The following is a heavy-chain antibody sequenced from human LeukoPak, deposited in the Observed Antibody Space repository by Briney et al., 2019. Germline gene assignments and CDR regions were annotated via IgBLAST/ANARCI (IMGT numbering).Heavy chain of an antibody. J-gene: IGHJ3*02. CDR2: IFHNGKT. CDR3: AKDVGELEDAFDI. D-gene: IGHD3-10*01. CDR1: GGSIGSPNW. V-gene: IGHV4/OR15-8*02. Sequence: SETLSLTCVVSGGSIGSPNWWSWARQSPEKGLEWIGEIFHNGKTTYNPSLKSRVTMSIDKSKNQFSLKMTSVTAADTAIYYCAKDVGELEDAFDIWGQGTMVTVSS.